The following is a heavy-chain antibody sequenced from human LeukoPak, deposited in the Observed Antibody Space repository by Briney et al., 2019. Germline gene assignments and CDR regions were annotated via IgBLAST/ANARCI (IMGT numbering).Heavy chain of an antibody. Sequence: SETLSLTCTVSGGSISSSGYYWGWIRQPPGKGLEWIASIYYSGSTYYNPSLKSRVTISVDTSKNQRSLKLSSLTAADTAVYYCARHEYSGSYYGLSWFDPWGQGTLVTVSS. CDR2: IYYSGST. CDR1: GGSISSSGYY. CDR3: ARHEYSGSYYGLSWFDP. D-gene: IGHD1-26*01. V-gene: IGHV4-39*01. J-gene: IGHJ5*02.